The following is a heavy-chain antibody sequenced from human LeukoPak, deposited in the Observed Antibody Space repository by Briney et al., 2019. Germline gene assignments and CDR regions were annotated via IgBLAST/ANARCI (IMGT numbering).Heavy chain of an antibody. CDR2: IGSSGSAT. J-gene: IGHJ4*02. Sequence: GGSLRLSCAASGFPFSSYDMNWVRQAPGKGLEWVSFIGSSGSATYYADSVKGRFTISRDNAKNSLYLQLNSLRAEDTAVYFCARVGFGRYLDWPYLDYWGQGTLVTVSS. D-gene: IGHD3-9*01. V-gene: IGHV3-48*03. CDR1: GFPFSSYD. CDR3: ARVGFGRYLDWPYLDY.